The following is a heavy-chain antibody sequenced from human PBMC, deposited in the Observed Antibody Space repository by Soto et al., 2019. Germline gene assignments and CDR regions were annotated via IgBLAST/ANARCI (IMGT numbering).Heavy chain of an antibody. CDR1: GGSINTVTHY. Sequence: SETLSLTCTVSGGSINTVTHYWGWIRQPPGKGLEWIGSMYYGGSTHYNPSLKSRATISGDTSENQFSLRLSSVTVADTAVYFCASRAVGRATDFWGQGTLVTVSS. CDR3: ASRAVGRATDF. J-gene: IGHJ4*02. CDR2: MYYGGST. V-gene: IGHV4-39*01.